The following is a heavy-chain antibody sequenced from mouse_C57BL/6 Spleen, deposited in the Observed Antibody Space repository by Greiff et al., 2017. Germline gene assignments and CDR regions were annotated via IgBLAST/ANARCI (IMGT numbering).Heavy chain of an antibody. V-gene: IGHV1-82*01. CDR1: GYAFSSSW. CDR2: IYPGDGDT. J-gene: IGHJ4*01. Sequence: QVQLQQSGPELVKPGASVKISCKASGYAFSSSWMYWVKQRPGKGLEWIGRIYPGDGDTNYNGKFKGKATLTADKASSTAYMQLSSLTSEDSAVYFCAREARAKDYWGQGTSVTVSS. CDR3: AREARAKDY.